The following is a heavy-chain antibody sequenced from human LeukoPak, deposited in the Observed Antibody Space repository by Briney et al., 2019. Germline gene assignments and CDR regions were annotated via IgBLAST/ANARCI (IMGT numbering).Heavy chain of an antibody. CDR1: GFTVSNFY. V-gene: IGHV3-66*02. CDR2: IYTGGGT. J-gene: IGHJ4*02. D-gene: IGHD6-6*01. CDR3: VRGGSGLVKAASPSLDL. Sequence: GGSLRLSCAGSGFTVSNFYMSWVRQPPGKGLEWISVIYTGGGTYYADSVKGRFTISRDTSKNTLHLHMSSLKPEDRAVYYCVRGGSGLVKAASPSLDLWGQGTPVTVSS.